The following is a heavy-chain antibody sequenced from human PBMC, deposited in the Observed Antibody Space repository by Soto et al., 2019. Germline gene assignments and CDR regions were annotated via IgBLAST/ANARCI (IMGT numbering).Heavy chain of an antibody. J-gene: IGHJ3*02. CDR3: ARVRHINAFDI. D-gene: IGHD1-20*01. Sequence: QVQLQESGPGLVKPSQTLSLTCTVSGGSISSGDYYWSWIRQPPGKGLEWIGYIYYSGSTYYNPSLKGHVTTSVDTSKKQFSLKLSSVTAVDTAVYYCARVRHINAFDIWCQGIMVTVSS. V-gene: IGHV4-30-4*01. CDR1: GGSISSGDYY. CDR2: IYYSGST.